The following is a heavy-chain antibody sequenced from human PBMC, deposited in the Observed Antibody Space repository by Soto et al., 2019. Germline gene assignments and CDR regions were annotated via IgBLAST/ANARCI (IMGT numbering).Heavy chain of an antibody. D-gene: IGHD6-13*01. CDR3: ASGIAAAGTAEYFQH. CDR1: GFTFSSYG. V-gene: IGHV3-33*01. Sequence: QLGGSLRLSCAASGFTFSSYGMHWVRQAPGKGLEWVAVIWYDGSNKYYADSVKGRFTISRDNSKNTLYLQMNSLRAEDTAVYYCASGIAAAGTAEYFQHWGQGTLVTVSS. J-gene: IGHJ1*01. CDR2: IWYDGSNK.